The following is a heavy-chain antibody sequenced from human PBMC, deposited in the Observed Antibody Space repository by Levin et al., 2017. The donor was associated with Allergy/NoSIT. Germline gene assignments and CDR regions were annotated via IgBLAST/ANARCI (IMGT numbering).Heavy chain of an antibody. V-gene: IGHV3-33*01. Sequence: SCAASGFTFSSYGMYWVRQAPGKGLEWVAVIWYDGSKKYYADSVKGRFTISRDNSKNTLYLQMNSLRAEDTAVYYCARGIEGATTLSYFDYWGQGTLVTVSS. D-gene: IGHD1-26*01. CDR3: ARGIEGATTLSYFDY. CDR1: GFTFSSYG. CDR2: IWYDGSKK. J-gene: IGHJ4*02.